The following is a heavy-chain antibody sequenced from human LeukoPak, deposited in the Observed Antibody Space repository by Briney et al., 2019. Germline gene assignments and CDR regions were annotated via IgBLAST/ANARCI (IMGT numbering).Heavy chain of an antibody. CDR1: GDSVSGYY. CDR2: IYYSGST. D-gene: IGHD3-10*01. V-gene: IGHV4-59*02. J-gene: IGHJ4*02. Sequence: SETLSLTCTVSGDSVSGYYWSWIRQPPGKGLEWIGYIYYSGSTNYNPSLKSRVTMSVDTSKNQFSLKLSSVTAADTAVYYCARRYYYGSGPLLNWGQGTLVTVSS. CDR3: ARRYYYGSGPLLN.